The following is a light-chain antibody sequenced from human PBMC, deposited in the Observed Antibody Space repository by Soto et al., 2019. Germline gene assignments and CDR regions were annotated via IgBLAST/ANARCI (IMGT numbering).Light chain of an antibody. J-gene: IGKJ4*01. CDR3: QQSYRTNRT. V-gene: IGKV1-39*01. CDR1: QSISSY. Sequence: DIQMTQSPSSLSASVGDRVTITCRASQSISSYLNWYQQKPGKAPKLLIYAASSLQSGVPSRFSGSGSGTDFTLSISSLEREEFANYSRQQSYRTNRTFGGGTQVEIK. CDR2: AAS.